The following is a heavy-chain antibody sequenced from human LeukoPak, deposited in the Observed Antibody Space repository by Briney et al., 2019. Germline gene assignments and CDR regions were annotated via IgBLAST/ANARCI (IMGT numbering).Heavy chain of an antibody. CDR2: IYYSGST. Sequence: SETLSLTCTVSGGSISSYYWSWIRQPPGKGLEWIGYIYYSGSTYYNPSLKSRLTISVDTSKNQFSLKLRSVTAADTAVYYCARGPYYYDSKTFDYWGQGTLVTVSS. CDR1: GGSISSYY. J-gene: IGHJ4*02. CDR3: ARGPYYYDSKTFDY. D-gene: IGHD3-22*01. V-gene: IGHV4-59*12.